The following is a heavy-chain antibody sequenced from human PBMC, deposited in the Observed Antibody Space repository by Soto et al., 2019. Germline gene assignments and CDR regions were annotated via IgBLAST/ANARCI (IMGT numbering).Heavy chain of an antibody. CDR3: ARPDFSDYWYFDL. V-gene: IGHV1-69*08. CDR1: GGTFSSHT. Sequence: QDQLVQSGAEVKKPGSSVKVSCKASGGTFSSHTFSWVRQAPGQGLEWMGRIIPALGTATYAQKFQGRVTITADESATTVYMELNSLRSDDTAVYYCARPDFSDYWYFDLWGRGTLVTVSS. J-gene: IGHJ2*01. D-gene: IGHD4-4*01. CDR2: IIPALGTA.